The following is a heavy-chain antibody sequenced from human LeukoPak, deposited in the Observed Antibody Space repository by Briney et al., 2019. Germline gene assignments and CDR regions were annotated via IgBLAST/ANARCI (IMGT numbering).Heavy chain of an antibody. V-gene: IGHV3-9*01. Sequence: PGRSLRLSCAASGFTFDDYAMHWVRQAPGKGLEWVSGISWNSGSIGYADSVKGRFTISRDNAKNSLYLQMNSLRAEDTALYYCAKSGNYAFWSGYVAWGQGTMLTVSS. CDR2: ISWNSGSI. D-gene: IGHD3-3*01. J-gene: IGHJ3*01. CDR1: GFTFDDYA. CDR3: AKSGNYAFWSGYVA.